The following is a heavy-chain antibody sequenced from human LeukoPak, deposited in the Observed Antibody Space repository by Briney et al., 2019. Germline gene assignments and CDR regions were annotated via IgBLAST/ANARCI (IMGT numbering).Heavy chain of an antibody. J-gene: IGHJ3*02. D-gene: IGHD2-2*01. CDR1: GFTFSSYA. CDR3: AKDRGIIVVVPVDAFDI. CDR2: ISGSGGST. V-gene: IGHV3-23*01. Sequence: GGSLRLSCAASGFTFSSYAMSWVRQAPGKGLEWVSAISGSGGSTYYADSVKGRFTISRDNSKNTLYLQMNSLRAEDTAVYYCAKDRGIIVVVPVDAFDIWGQGTMVTVSS.